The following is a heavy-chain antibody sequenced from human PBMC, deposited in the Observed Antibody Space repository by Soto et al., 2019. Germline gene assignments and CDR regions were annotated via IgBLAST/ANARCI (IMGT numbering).Heavy chain of an antibody. J-gene: IGHJ4*02. V-gene: IGHV3-66*01. CDR3: ARDTYDDY. D-gene: IGHD3-3*01. Sequence: EVQLVESGGGLVQPGGSLRLSCAASGVTVSHNYMSWVRQAPGKGLEWVSVIYSGGRTYYADSVKGRFIISRDSSKNTLYRQMNRLRAEDTAVYYCARDTYDDYRGQGTLVTVSS. CDR2: IYSGGRT. CDR1: GVTVSHNY.